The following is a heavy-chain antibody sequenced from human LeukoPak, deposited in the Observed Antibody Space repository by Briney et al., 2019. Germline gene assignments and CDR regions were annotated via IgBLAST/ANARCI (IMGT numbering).Heavy chain of an antibody. Sequence: PGEALRLSCTASGFIFSINAMSWVRQTPGKGLEGVSVNRGGGGTTDYADSVKGRFTISRDNSKNTFYLHMNSLRVEDTALYYCARILDDAGYYAPAMWGQGTLVTVSS. V-gene: IGHV3-23*01. D-gene: IGHD3-22*01. CDR1: GFIFSINA. CDR2: NRGGGGTT. J-gene: IGHJ4*02. CDR3: ARILDDAGYYAPAM.